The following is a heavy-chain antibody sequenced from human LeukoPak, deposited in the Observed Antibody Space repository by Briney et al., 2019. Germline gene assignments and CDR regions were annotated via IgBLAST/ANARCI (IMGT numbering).Heavy chain of an antibody. Sequence: PGRSLRLSCAASGFTFDDYTMHWVRQAPGKGLEWVSLISWDGGSTYYADSVKGRFTISRDNSKNSLYLQMNSLRTEDTALYYCAKLADDEITMVRGASRVVDYWGQGTLVTVSS. V-gene: IGHV3-43*01. CDR2: ISWDGGST. D-gene: IGHD3-10*01. CDR3: AKLADDEITMVRGASRVVDY. J-gene: IGHJ4*02. CDR1: GFTFDDYT.